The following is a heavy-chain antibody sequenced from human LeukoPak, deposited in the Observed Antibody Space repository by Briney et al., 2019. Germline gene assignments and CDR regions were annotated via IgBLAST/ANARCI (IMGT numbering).Heavy chain of an antibody. D-gene: IGHD6-13*01. Sequence: ASVKVSCKASGYTFTGYYMHWVRQAPGQGLEWMGWINPNSGGTNYAQKFQGRVTMTRDTSISTAYMELSRLRSDDTAVYYCARAGIVAALHWFDPWGQGTLVTVSS. V-gene: IGHV1-2*02. J-gene: IGHJ5*02. CDR1: GYTFTGYY. CDR2: INPNSGGT. CDR3: ARAGIVAALHWFDP.